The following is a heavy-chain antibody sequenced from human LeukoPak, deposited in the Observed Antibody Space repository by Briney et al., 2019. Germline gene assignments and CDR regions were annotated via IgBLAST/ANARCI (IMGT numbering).Heavy chain of an antibody. V-gene: IGHV4-59*08. CDR3: ARRRDGYSARYFDY. CDR2: IYYSGST. Sequence: SETLSLTCTVSGGCISSYYWSWIRQPPGKGLEWIGYIYYSGSTNYNPSLKSRVTISVDTSKNQFSLKLSSVTAADTAVYYCARRRDGYSARYFDYWGQGTLVTVSS. CDR1: GGCISSYY. D-gene: IGHD5-24*01. J-gene: IGHJ4*02.